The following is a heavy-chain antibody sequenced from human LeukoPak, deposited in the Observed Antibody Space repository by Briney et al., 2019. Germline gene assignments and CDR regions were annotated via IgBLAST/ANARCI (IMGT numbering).Heavy chain of an antibody. CDR1: GFTFSSYA. V-gene: IGHV3-30-3*01. J-gene: IGHJ4*02. CDR3: ARDPSAGQFDY. Sequence: GGSLRLSCVASGFTFSSYAMHWVRQAPGKGLEWVAVISYDGSNKYYADSVKGRFTISRDNSKNTLYLQMNSLRAEDTAVYYCARDPSAGQFDYWGQGTLVTVSS. CDR2: ISYDGSNK.